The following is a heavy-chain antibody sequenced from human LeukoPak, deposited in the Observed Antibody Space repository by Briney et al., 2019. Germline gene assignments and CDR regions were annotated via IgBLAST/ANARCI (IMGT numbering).Heavy chain of an antibody. CDR2: ISYDGSNK. V-gene: IGHV3-30*04. D-gene: IGHD2-15*01. CDR3: ARESQVVVAATLDYYYYMDV. Sequence: GGSLRLSCAASGFTFSSYEMNWVRQAPGKGLEWVAVISYDGSNKYYADSVKGRFTISRDNSKNTLYLQMNSLRAEDTAVYYCARESQVVVAATLDYYYYMDVWGKGTTVTVSS. J-gene: IGHJ6*03. CDR1: GFTFSSYE.